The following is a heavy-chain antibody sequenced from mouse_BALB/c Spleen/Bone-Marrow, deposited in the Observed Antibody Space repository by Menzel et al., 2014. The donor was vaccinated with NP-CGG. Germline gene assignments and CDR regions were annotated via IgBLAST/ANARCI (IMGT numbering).Heavy chain of an antibody. V-gene: IGHV14-3*02. CDR1: GFNIKDIY. J-gene: IGHJ2*01. CDR2: IDPANGDT. CDR3: ARDYGPFDY. D-gene: IGHD1-2*01. Sequence: EVQLQQSGAELVKPGASVKLSCTASGFNIKDIYMHWVKQRPEQGLEWIGRIDPANGDTKYDPKFQGKATITADTSSNTAYQQLSSLTSEDTAVYYCARDYGPFDYWGQGTTLTVSS.